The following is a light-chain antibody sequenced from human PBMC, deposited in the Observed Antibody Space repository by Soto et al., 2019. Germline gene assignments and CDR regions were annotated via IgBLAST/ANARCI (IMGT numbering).Light chain of an antibody. CDR3: QQYGSSRWT. CDR2: GAS. CDR1: QSVSSSY. Sequence: EIVLTQSPGTLSLSPGERATFSCRASQSVSSSYLAWYQQKPGQAPRLLIYGASSRATGIPDRFSGSGSGTDFTLTISRLEPEDFAVYYCQQYGSSRWTFGQGTKVDIK. J-gene: IGKJ1*01. V-gene: IGKV3-20*01.